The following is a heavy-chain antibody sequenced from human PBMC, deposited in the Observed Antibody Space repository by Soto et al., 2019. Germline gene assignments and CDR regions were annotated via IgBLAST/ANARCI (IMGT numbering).Heavy chain of an antibody. V-gene: IGHV3-23*01. CDR2: IRGGGDST. CDR3: ARGQDDYGDSDVWFDP. Sequence: EEQLLESGGGLVQPGGSLRLSCAASGFSFSSYGMSWVRQAPGKGLEWVPGIRGGGDSTYYADSGKGRFTISRDKSKNTLYLQMNSLRAEDTAVYYCARGQDDYGDSDVWFDPWGQGTLVSVSS. CDR1: GFSFSSYG. J-gene: IGHJ5*02. D-gene: IGHD4-17*01.